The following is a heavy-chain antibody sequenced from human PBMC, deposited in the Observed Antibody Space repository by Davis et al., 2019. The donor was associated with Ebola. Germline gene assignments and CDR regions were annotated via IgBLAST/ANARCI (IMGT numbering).Heavy chain of an antibody. J-gene: IGHJ3*02. Sequence: ASVKVSCKASGYTFTSYYMHWVRQAPGQGLEWMGIINPSGGSTSYAQKFQGRVTMTRDTSTSTAYMELRSLRSDDTAVYYCARVKLVRENAFDIWGQGTMVTVSS. CDR2: INPSGGST. V-gene: IGHV1-46*01. CDR1: GYTFTSYY. CDR3: ARVKLVRENAFDI. D-gene: IGHD6-6*01.